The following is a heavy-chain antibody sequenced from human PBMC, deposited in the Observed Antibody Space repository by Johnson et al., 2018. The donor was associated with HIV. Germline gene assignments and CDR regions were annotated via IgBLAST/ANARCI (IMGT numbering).Heavy chain of an antibody. V-gene: IGHV3-9*01. D-gene: IGHD3-22*01. J-gene: IGHJ3*02. CDR2: ITWNGGST. CDR1: GFTFDDYA. Sequence: VQLVESGGGLVQPGRSLRLSCAASGFTFDDYAMHWVRQAPGKGLEWVSGITWNGGSTGYADSVKGRFTISRDNAKNSLYLQMNSLRAEDTALYYCGKDIQMAYYYDSSGYFDAFEIWGQGTMVTGSS. CDR3: GKDIQMAYYYDSSGYFDAFEI.